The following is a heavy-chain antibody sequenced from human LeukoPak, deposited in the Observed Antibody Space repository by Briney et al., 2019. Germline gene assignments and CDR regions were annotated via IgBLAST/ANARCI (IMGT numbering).Heavy chain of an antibody. CDR3: AKGGNEDYYYGMDV. D-gene: IGHD1-26*01. CDR1: GFTFSSYG. V-gene: IGHV3-30*18. CDR2: ISYDGSNK. J-gene: IGHJ6*02. Sequence: GGSLRLSCAASGFTFSSYGMHWVRQAPGKGLEWVAVISYDGSNKYYADSVKGRFTISRDNSKNTLYLQMNSLRAEDTAVYYCAKGGNEDYYYGMDVWGQGTMVTVSS.